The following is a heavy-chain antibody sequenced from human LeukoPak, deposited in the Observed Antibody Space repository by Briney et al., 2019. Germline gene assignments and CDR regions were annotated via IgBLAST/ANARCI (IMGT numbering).Heavy chain of an antibody. D-gene: IGHD4-23*01. V-gene: IGHV3-7*03. CDR1: GFTFSNHW. CDR2: INQHGSEK. J-gene: IGHJ4*02. CDR3: ERAGYGGALDY. Sequence: QPGGSLRLSCAASGFTFSNHWMGWVRQAPGKGLEWVANINQHGSEKYYVDSMKGRFAISRDNARNSLYLQLNSLRAEDTAVYYCERAGYGGALDYWGQGTLVTVSS.